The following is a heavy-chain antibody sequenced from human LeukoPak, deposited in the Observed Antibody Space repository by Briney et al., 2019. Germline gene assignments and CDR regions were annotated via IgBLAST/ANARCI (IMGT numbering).Heavy chain of an antibody. Sequence: SETLSLTCAVSGVSFNDYYWSWVRQTPGKGLEWIGDINHSGYTNDSPSLKSRVTISIDTSRKQFFLNLRSVTVADTGIYYCTRMTTGHDYWGQGTLVTVSS. V-gene: IGHV4-34*10. CDR2: INHSGYT. J-gene: IGHJ4*02. D-gene: IGHD4-17*01. CDR1: GVSFNDYY. CDR3: TRMTTGHDY.